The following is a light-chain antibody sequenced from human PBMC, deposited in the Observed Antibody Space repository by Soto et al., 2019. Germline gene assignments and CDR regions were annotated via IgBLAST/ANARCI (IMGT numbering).Light chain of an antibody. CDR1: QSISSW. CDR2: GAS. Sequence: DIQMTQSPATLSASVGDRVTITCGATQSISSWLAWYQQKPWKAPKLLIYGASSLESGVPSRFSGSGSGTEFTLTISSLQPDDFATYYCQQYNSYWTFGQGTKVEIK. V-gene: IGKV1-5*01. J-gene: IGKJ1*01. CDR3: QQYNSYWT.